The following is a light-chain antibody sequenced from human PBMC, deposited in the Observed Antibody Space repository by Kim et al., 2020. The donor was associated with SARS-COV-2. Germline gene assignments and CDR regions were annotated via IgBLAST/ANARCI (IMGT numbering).Light chain of an antibody. Sequence: EIVMTQSPATLSVSPGERATLSCRASQSVNSNLAWYQLKPGQAPRLLIYGASARATGIPARFSGSGSGTEFTLTISSLQSEDFAVYYCHQYNDWPLTFGGGTKVDSK. V-gene: IGKV3-15*01. CDR3: HQYNDWPLT. CDR2: GAS. J-gene: IGKJ4*01. CDR1: QSVNSN.